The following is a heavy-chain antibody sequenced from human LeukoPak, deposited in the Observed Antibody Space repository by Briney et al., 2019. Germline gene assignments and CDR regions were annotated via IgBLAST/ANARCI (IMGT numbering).Heavy chain of an antibody. V-gene: IGHV3-49*04. J-gene: IGHJ6*02. CDR2: IRSKAYGGTT. CDR3: TRVEVHYGMDV. CDR1: GFTSGDYA. Sequence: GGSLRLSCTASGFTSGDYAMSWVRQAPGKGLEWVGFIRSKAYGGTTEYAASVKGRFTISRDDSKSIAYLQMNSLKTEDTAVYYCTRVEVHYGMDVWGQGTTVTVSS.